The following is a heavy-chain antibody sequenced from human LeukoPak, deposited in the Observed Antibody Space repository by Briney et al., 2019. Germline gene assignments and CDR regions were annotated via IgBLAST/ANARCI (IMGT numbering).Heavy chain of an antibody. CDR1: GFTFSSYA. V-gene: IGHV3-30-3*01. CDR2: ISYDGSNK. D-gene: IGHD2-2*02. Sequence: GGSLRLSCAASGFTFSSYAMHWVRQAPGKGLEWVAVISYDGSNKYYADSVKGRFTISRDNSKNTLYLQMNSLRAEDTAVYYCARDFGYCSSTSCYKGFGYWGQGTLVTVSS. J-gene: IGHJ4*02. CDR3: ARDFGYCSSTSCYKGFGY.